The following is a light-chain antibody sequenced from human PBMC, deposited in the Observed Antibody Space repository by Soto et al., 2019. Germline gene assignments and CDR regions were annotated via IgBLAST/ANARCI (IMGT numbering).Light chain of an antibody. CDR2: GAS. V-gene: IGKV1-8*01. CDR1: QGISSY. J-gene: IGKJ4*01. CDR3: LQSYRTPLT. Sequence: AIQMTQSPSSLSASTGDRVTITCRASQGISSYLDWYQQKPGKAPNLLIFGASTLQSGVPSRFSGSGSGTDFTLTISSLQPEDFATYYCLQSYRTPLTFGGGTKVDIK.